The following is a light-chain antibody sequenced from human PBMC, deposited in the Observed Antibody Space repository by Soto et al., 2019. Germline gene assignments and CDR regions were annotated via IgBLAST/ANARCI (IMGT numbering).Light chain of an antibody. J-gene: IGLJ1*01. Sequence: QSVLTQPPSASGTPGQRVTISCSGSSSNIGSNTVNWYQQLPGTAPKLLIYSNNQRPSGVPDRFSGSKSGTSASLAISGLQSEDEADYYCAAWDYSLNGRDVFGTGTKVTVL. CDR3: AAWDYSLNGRDV. V-gene: IGLV1-44*01. CDR2: SNN. CDR1: SSNIGSNT.